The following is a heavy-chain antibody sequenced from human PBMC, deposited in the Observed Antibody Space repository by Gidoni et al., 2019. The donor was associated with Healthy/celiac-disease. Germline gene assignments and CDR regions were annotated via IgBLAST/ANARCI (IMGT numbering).Heavy chain of an antibody. J-gene: IGHJ4*02. Sequence: EVQLVESGGGLVQPGGSLRLPCAASGFTFSSYWMHWVRQAPGKGLVWVSRINSDGSSTSYADSVKGRFTISRDNAKNTLYLQMNSLRAEDTAVYYCAREIGGSYYNGLDYWGQGTLVTVSS. CDR3: AREIGGSYYNGLDY. V-gene: IGHV3-74*01. D-gene: IGHD3-10*01. CDR2: INSDGSST. CDR1: GFTFSSYW.